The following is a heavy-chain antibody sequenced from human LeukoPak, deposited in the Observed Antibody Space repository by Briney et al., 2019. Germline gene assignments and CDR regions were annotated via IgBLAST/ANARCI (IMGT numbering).Heavy chain of an antibody. CDR3: AKEGTGIHFDY. Sequence: GGSLRLSCAASGFTFSSNAIHWVHQAPGKGLEWVAEISYDGGNTYYADSVKGRFTISRDNSKNTLYLQMNSLRAEDTAVYYCAKEGTGIHFDYWGQGTLVTVSS. V-gene: IGHV3-30-3*01. D-gene: IGHD1-1*01. J-gene: IGHJ4*02. CDR2: ISYDGGNT. CDR1: GFTFSSNA.